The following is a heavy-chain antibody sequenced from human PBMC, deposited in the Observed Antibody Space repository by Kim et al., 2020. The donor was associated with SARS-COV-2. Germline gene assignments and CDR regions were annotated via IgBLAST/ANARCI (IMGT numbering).Heavy chain of an antibody. V-gene: IGHV3-48*03. D-gene: IGHD3-3*01. CDR2: ISSSGSTI. CDR1: GFTFSSSD. Sequence: GGSLRLSCAASGFTFSSSDINWVRQAPGKGLEWFSYISSSGSTIYYADSVKGRFTISRDNARNSLYLQMNSLRAEDTAVYYCATRMSVNTRVWGQGTRIT. J-gene: IGHJ4*02. CDR3: ATRMSVNTRV.